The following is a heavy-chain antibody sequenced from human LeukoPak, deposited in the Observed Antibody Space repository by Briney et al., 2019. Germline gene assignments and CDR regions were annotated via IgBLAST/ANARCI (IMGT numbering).Heavy chain of an antibody. J-gene: IGHJ5*02. V-gene: IGHV3-7*01. CDR1: GFTFSNYW. CDR3: ARDRSSSWYENWFDP. Sequence: GGSLRLSCAASGFTFSNYWMTWVRQVPGKGLEWVANINQDGGEKYYVDSVKGRFTISRDNAKNSLYLQMNSLRAEDTAVYYCARDRSSSWYENWFDPWGQGTLVTVSS. D-gene: IGHD6-13*01. CDR2: INQDGGEK.